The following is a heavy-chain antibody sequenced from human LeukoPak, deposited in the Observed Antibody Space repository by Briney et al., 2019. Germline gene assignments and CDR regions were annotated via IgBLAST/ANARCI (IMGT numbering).Heavy chain of an antibody. CDR2: ISGSGGST. J-gene: IGHJ4*02. CDR3: AKDRVDSSGWYDY. V-gene: IGHV3-23*01. D-gene: IGHD6-19*01. CDR1: GFTFSSYA. Sequence: GGSLRLSCAASGFTFSSYAMSWVRQAPGKGLEWVSAISGSGGSTYYADSVKGRFTIPRDNSKNTLYLQMNSLRAEDTAVYYCAKDRVDSSGWYDYWGQGTLVTVSS.